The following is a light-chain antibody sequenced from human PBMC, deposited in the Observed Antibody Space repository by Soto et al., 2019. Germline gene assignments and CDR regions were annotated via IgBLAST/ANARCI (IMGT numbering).Light chain of an antibody. CDR2: SNS. CDR1: SSNIGGNT. V-gene: IGLV1-44*01. J-gene: IGLJ7*01. CDR3: AAWDDSLNRPV. Sequence: QSVLTKPPSASGTPGQRVTISCSGSSSNIGGNTVNWYQQIPGTAPKLLIYSNSQRPSGVPDRFSGSKSGSSASLAISGLQSEDEADYYCAAWDDSLNRPVFGGGTQLTVL.